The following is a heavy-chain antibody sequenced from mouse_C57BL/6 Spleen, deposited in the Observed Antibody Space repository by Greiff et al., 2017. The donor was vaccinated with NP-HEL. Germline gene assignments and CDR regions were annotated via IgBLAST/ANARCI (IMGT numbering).Heavy chain of an antibody. V-gene: IGHV3-6*01. J-gene: IGHJ1*03. CDR2: ISYDGSN. CDR3: ARDWDYSNYDGYFDV. D-gene: IGHD2-5*01. Sequence: EVKLVESGPGLVKPSQSLSLTCSVTGYSITSGYYWNWIRQFPGNKLEWMGYISYDGSNNYNPSLKNRISITRDTSKNQFFLKLNSVTTEDTATYYCARDWDYSNYDGYFDVWGTGTTVTVSS. CDR1: GYSITSGYY.